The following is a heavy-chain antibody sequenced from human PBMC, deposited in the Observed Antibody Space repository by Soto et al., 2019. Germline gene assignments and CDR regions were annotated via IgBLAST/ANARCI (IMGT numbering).Heavy chain of an antibody. CDR3: ARVATAMTYDF. V-gene: IGHV3-30*04. Sequence: SLRLSCAASGFSLSTNTMHWVRQVPGKGLEWVASISNDGRRKYYADFVKGRFTISRDTANNILYLEMNSLRAKDTSLYYCARVATAMTYDFWGQGTQVTVSS. D-gene: IGHD2-21*02. CDR1: GFSLSTNT. J-gene: IGHJ4*02. CDR2: ISNDGRRK.